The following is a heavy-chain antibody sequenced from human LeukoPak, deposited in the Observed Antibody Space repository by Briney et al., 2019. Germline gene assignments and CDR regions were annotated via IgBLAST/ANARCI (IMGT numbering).Heavy chain of an antibody. CDR2: ISGSGGTT. CDR1: GFTFSSYA. D-gene: IGHD1-26*01. CDR3: AKAEVGSYYDYFDY. J-gene: IGHJ4*02. Sequence: PGRSLRLSCAASGFTFSSYAMSWVRQAPGKGLEWVSAISGSGGTTHYADSVKGRFTISRDHSKNTLYLQMNSLRAEDTAIYYCAKAEVGSYYDYFDYWGQGTLVTVSS. V-gene: IGHV3-23*01.